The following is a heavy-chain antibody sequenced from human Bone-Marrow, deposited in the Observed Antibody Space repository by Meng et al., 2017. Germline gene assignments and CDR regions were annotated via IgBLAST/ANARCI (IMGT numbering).Heavy chain of an antibody. V-gene: IGHV1-46*03. J-gene: IGHJ6*02. CDR2: INPSGGST. CDR3: ASANYYYGMDV. Sequence: QVQLVQSGVEVKKPGASVKVSCKASGYPFTSYYMHWVRQAPGQGLEWMGIINPSGGSTSYAQKFQGRVTMTRDTSTSTVYMELSSLRSEDTAVYYCASANYYYGMDVWGQGTTVTVSS. CDR1: GYPFTSYY. D-gene: IGHD2-15*01.